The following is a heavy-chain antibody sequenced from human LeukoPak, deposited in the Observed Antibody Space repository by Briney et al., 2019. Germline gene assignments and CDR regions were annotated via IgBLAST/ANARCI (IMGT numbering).Heavy chain of an antibody. V-gene: IGHV4-59*01. CDR2: IYDSGST. Sequence: PSETLSLTCAVSGGSISGYYWSWIRQPPGKGLEWIGYIYDSGSTNYNPSLKSRVTISVDTSKNQFSLKLNSVTAADTAVYYCARASRITIFGVVIIPTYYFDYWGQGTLVTVSS. J-gene: IGHJ4*02. CDR3: ARASRITIFGVVIIPTYYFDY. CDR1: GGSISGYY. D-gene: IGHD3-3*01.